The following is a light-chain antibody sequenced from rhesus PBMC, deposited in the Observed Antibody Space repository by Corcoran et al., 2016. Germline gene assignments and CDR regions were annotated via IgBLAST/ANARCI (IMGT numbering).Light chain of an antibody. CDR3: LQYSSSPLT. J-gene: IGKJ4*01. Sequence: DIQMTQSPSSLSASVGDTVTITCRASQSISSWLDWYQQKPGKAPKLLIYKASSLQSGVPSRFSGSGSGTDFTLTISRLQPEDFATYYCLQYSSSPLTFGGGTKVEIK. CDR1: QSISSW. CDR2: KAS. V-gene: IGKV1-22*01.